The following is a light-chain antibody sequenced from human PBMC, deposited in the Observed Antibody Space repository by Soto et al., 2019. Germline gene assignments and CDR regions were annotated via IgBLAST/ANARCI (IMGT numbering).Light chain of an antibody. Sequence: EIVLTQSPGTLSVSPGERATLSCRASQSVSSNYVAWYQQKPGQAPRLLIYAASGRATGIPDRFSGSGSGTDVTLTSSRLEPEDFGVYHCQQYGTSPWTFGQGTKVEIK. CDR3: QQYGTSPWT. J-gene: IGKJ1*01. V-gene: IGKV3-20*01. CDR2: AAS. CDR1: QSVSSNY.